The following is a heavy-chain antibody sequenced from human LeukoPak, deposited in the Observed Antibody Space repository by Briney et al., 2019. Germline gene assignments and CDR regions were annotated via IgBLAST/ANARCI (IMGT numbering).Heavy chain of an antibody. J-gene: IGHJ4*02. Sequence: PGKSLRLSCAASGFSVSRYWMHWVRQAPGKGLVWVARINVEGNYIDYAESVKGRFTISRDSAKNTLYLQMNSVRAEDTAVYSCARDLTGPYDQWGQGTLVTVS. CDR1: GFSVSRYW. D-gene: IGHD3-22*01. V-gene: IGHV3-74*01. CDR2: INVEGNYI. CDR3: ARDLTGPYDQ.